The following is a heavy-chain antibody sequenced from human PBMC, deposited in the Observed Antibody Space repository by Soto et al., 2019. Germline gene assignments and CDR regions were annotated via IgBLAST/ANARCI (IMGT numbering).Heavy chain of an antibody. CDR1: GFTFSSYG. CDR2: IWYDGGNK. D-gene: IGHD3-16*01. Sequence: QVQLVESGGGVVQPGRSLRLSCAASGFTFSSYGMHWVRQAPGKGLDWVAVIWYDGGNKYYADSVKGRFTISRDNSKNTLYLKRNSLGAEDTAVYYCARDWGGAPDSWGQGTLVTVSS. V-gene: IGHV3-33*01. J-gene: IGHJ4*02. CDR3: ARDWGGAPDS.